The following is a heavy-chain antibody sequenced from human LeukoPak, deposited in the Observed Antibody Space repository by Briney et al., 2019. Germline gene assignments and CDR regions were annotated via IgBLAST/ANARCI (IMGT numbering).Heavy chain of an antibody. CDR1: GFTVSSNS. J-gene: IGHJ3*02. Sequence: SGGSLRLSCTVSGFTVSSNSMSWVRQAPGKGLEWVSFIYSGTIHYSDSVKGRFTISRDNAKNTLYLQMNSLRAEDTAVYYCATSYGYSGAAFDIWGQGTMVTVSS. D-gene: IGHD3-16*01. CDR2: IYSGTI. CDR3: ATSYGYSGAAFDI. V-gene: IGHV3-53*01.